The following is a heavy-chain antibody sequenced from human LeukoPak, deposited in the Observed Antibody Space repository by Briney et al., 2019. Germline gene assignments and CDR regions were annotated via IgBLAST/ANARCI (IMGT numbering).Heavy chain of an antibody. D-gene: IGHD3-22*01. CDR2: IYSGGST. Sequence: PGGSLRLSCAASGFTVSSNYMSWVRQAPGKGLEWVSVIYSGGSTYYADSVKGRFTISRDNSKNTLYLQMNSLRAEDTAVYYCARDLGYYDSSGHRGTGYWGQGTLVTVSS. J-gene: IGHJ4*02. V-gene: IGHV3-66*01. CDR1: GFTVSSNY. CDR3: ARDLGYYDSSGHRGTGY.